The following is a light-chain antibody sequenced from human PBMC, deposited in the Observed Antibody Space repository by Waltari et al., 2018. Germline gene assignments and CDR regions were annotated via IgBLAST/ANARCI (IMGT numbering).Light chain of an antibody. Sequence: ISCTGTSSDVGSYYYVSWYQQYPAKAPKLMIYDVSKRPSGVPDRFSGSQSGNTASLTISGLQAEDEANYYCCSYAGSGTWVFGGGTKLTVL. J-gene: IGLJ3*02. CDR1: SSDVGSYYY. V-gene: IGLV2-11*01. CDR2: DVS. CDR3: CSYAGSGTWV.